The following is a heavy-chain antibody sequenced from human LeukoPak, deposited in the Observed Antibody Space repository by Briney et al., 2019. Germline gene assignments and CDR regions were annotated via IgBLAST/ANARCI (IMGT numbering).Heavy chain of an antibody. CDR2: INSDGSST. CDR3: ARELYDSSGYVT. J-gene: IGHJ5*02. CDR1: GFTFSSYE. D-gene: IGHD3-22*01. Sequence: GGSLRLSCATFGFTFSSYEMNWVRQAPGKGLVWVSRINSDGSSTSYADSVKGRFTISRDNAKNTLYLQMNSLRAEDTAVYYCARELYDSSGYVTWGQGTLVTVSS. V-gene: IGHV3-74*01.